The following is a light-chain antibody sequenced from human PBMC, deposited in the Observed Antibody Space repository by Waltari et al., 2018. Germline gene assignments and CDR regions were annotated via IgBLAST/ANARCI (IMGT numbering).Light chain of an antibody. CDR1: QSVSSSY. V-gene: IGKV3-20*01. CDR2: GES. J-gene: IGKJ1*01. CDR3: QQYGSSQWT. Sequence: EIVLTQSPGTLSLSPGERATLSCRASQSVSSSYLAWYQQKPGQAPRLLIYGESSRATSIPDRFSGSGSGTDFTLTISRLEPEDFAVYYCQQYGSSQWTFGQGTKVEIK.